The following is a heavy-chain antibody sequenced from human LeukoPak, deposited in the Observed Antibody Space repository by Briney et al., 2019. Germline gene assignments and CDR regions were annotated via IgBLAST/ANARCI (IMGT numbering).Heavy chain of an antibody. Sequence: PGGSLRLSCAASGFTLSNYWMSWVRQAPGKGLEWVANIKQDGSEKYYVDSVKGRFTISRDNAKNSLYLQMNSLRAEDTAVYYCAREGAYSGSYWGGFDYWGQGTLVTVSS. J-gene: IGHJ4*02. D-gene: IGHD1-26*01. CDR3: AREGAYSGSYWGGFDY. CDR2: IKQDGSEK. V-gene: IGHV3-7*01. CDR1: GFTLSNYW.